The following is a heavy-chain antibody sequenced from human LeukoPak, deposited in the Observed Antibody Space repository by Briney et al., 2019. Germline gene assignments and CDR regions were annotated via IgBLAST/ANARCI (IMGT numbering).Heavy chain of an antibody. CDR1: GFTFSTYA. Sequence: GGSLRLSCAASGFTFSTYAMSWVRQAPARGLEWVSSIRGGGDTFYADSVKGRFTISRDNSKNTLYLQMNSLRAEDTAVYYCAKRGYSSSWYGIYFDYWGQGTLVTVSS. CDR2: IRGGGDT. CDR3: AKRGYSSSWYGIYFDY. J-gene: IGHJ4*02. V-gene: IGHV3-23*01. D-gene: IGHD6-13*01.